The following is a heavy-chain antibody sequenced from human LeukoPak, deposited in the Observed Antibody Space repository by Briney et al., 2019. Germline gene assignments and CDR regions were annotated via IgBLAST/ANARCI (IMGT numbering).Heavy chain of an antibody. CDR3: AREGVGCSGGSCYNWFDP. CDR2: ISYDGSNK. Sequence: PGGSLRLSCAASGFTFSSYAMHWVRQAPGKGLEGVAVISYDGSNKYYADSVKGRFTISRDNSKNTLYLQMNSLRAEDTAVYYCAREGVGCSGGSCYNWFDPWGQGTLVTVSS. J-gene: IGHJ5*02. V-gene: IGHV3-30*04. D-gene: IGHD2-15*01. CDR1: GFTFSSYA.